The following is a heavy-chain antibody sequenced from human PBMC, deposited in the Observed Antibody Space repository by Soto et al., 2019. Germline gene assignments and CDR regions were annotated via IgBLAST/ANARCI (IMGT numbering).Heavy chain of an antibody. CDR3: ARSSDTYNRLDY. CDR1: GFTFSDYY. D-gene: IGHD1-1*01. CDR2: SSNSGTFS. V-gene: IGHV3-11*06. J-gene: IGHJ4*02. Sequence: QVQLVESGGGLVKPGGSLRLSCEGSGFTFSDYYISWIRQAPGKGLEWISYSSNSGTFSRYADSVKGRFSISRDNTKNVLYAQRNRRRAEDTAVYYCARSSDTYNRLDYWAEGTPVTVSS.